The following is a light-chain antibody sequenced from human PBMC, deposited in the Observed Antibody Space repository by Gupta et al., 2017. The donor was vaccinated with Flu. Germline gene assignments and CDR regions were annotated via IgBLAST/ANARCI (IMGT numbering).Light chain of an antibody. CDR3: QSTDSTDTWL. Sequence: SYELTQPPSVSVSPGQTARITCSGDVLPKQYAYWYQQRPGQAPVLVIYKDTERPSGIPARFSGSSSGTTVTLTISGVQAEDEADYYCQSTDSTDTWLFGGGTKLTVL. V-gene: IGLV3-25*03. CDR2: KDT. J-gene: IGLJ3*02. CDR1: VLPKQY.